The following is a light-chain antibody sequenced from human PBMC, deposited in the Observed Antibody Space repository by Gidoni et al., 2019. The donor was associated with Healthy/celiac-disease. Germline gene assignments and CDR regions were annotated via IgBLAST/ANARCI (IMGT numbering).Light chain of an antibody. V-gene: IGKV1-5*03. CDR3: QQYNSYSRT. CDR2: KAS. CDR1: QSISSW. J-gene: IGKJ1*01. Sequence: DIQRTQSPSTLSASVGDRVTITCRASQSISSWLAWYLQKPGKATKLLIYKASSLESGVPSRFSGSGSGTEFTLTISSLQPDDFATYYCQQYNSYSRTFXXXTKVEIK.